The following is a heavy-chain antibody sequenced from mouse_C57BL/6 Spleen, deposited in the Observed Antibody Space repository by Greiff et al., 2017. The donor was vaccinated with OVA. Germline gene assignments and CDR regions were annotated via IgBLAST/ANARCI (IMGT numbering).Heavy chain of an antibody. Sequence: DVMLVESGGGLVKPGGSLKLSCAASGFTFSSYAMSWVRQTPEKRLEWVATISDGGSYTYYPDNVKGRFTISRDNAKNNLYLQMSHLKSEDTAMYYCARDQTTVGSWGYFDVWGTGTTVTVSS. V-gene: IGHV5-4*01. CDR3: ARDQTTVGSWGYFDV. J-gene: IGHJ1*03. CDR1: GFTFSSYA. D-gene: IGHD1-1*01. CDR2: ISDGGSYT.